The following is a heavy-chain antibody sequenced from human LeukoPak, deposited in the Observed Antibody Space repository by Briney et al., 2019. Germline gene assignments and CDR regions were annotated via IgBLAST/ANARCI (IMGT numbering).Heavy chain of an antibody. V-gene: IGHV1-18*01. CDR2: ISAYNGNT. CDR3: ARALRGGNSVYYYYYMDV. CDR1: GYTFTSYG. D-gene: IGHD4-23*01. J-gene: IGHJ6*03. Sequence: ASVKVSCKASGYTFTSYGIGWGRQAPGQGLEWMGWISAYNGNTNYAKKLQGRVTMTTDTSTSTAYMELRSLRSDDTAVYYCARALRGGNSVYYYYYMDVWGKGTTVTVSS.